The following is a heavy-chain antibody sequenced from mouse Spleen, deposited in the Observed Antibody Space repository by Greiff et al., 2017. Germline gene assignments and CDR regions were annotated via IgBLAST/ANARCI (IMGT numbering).Heavy chain of an antibody. CDR1: GFTFSSYA. J-gene: IGHJ2*01. D-gene: IGHD2-4*01. V-gene: IGHV5-9-1*01. CDR3: AFSTMITSYFDY. Sequence: EVKLVESGGGLVKPGGSLKLSCAASGFTFSSYAMSWVRQTPEKRLEWVATISSGGSYTYYPDSVKGRFTISRDNAKNTLYLQMSSLRSEDTAMYYCAFSTMITSYFDYGGQGTTLTVSS. CDR2: ISSGGSYT.